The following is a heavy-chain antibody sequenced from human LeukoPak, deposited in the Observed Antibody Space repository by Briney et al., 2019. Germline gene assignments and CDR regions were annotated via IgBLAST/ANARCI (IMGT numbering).Heavy chain of an antibody. V-gene: IGHV1-8*01. D-gene: IGHD2-8*01. Sequence: GPVKVSCKASGYTFTSYDINWVRQATGQGLEWMGWMNPNNVNTGYAHKFQGRVTMTRNTSINTAYMELSSLRSEDTAVYYCARVPETRYAIPRDYWGQGTLVTVSS. CDR3: ARVPETRYAIPRDY. CDR2: MNPNNVNT. CDR1: GYTFTSYD. J-gene: IGHJ4*02.